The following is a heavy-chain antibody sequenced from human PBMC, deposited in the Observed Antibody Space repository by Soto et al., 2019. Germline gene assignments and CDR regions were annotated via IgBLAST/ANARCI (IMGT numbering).Heavy chain of an antibody. CDR2: ISWNSGSI. CDR1: GFTFDDYA. J-gene: IGHJ6*02. V-gene: IGHV3-9*01. D-gene: IGHD3-16*01. CDR3: AKVRVMDYHHGMDV. Sequence: EVQLVESGGGLVQPGRSLRLSCAASGFTFDDYAMHWVRQAPGKGLEWVSGISWNSGSIGYADSVKGRFTISRDNAKNPLYRQMNSLRTEDTALYYCAKVRVMDYHHGMDVWGQGTTVTVSS.